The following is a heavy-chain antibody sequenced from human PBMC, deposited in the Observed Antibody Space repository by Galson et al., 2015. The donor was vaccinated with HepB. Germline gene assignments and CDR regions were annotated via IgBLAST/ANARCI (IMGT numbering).Heavy chain of an antibody. CDR2: ISYSGST. CDR3: ARDRDTSGWYVDY. CDR1: GGSVSSGNYY. V-gene: IGHV4-61*01. Sequence: ETLSLTCTVSGGSVSSGNYYWNWIRQPPGKGLEWIGYISYSGSTNYNPSLKSRVTISVDTSKNQFSLRLSSVTAADTAFYYCARDRDTSGWYVDYWGQGTLVTVSS. D-gene: IGHD6-19*01. J-gene: IGHJ4*02.